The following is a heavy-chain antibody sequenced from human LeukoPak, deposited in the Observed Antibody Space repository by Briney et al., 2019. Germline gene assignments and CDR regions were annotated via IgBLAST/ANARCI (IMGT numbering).Heavy chain of an antibody. D-gene: IGHD2-15*01. CDR3: ARVLRYCSGGNCYSGGLGYMDV. CDR2: ISGSGGST. J-gene: IGHJ6*03. CDR1: GFTFTGHS. Sequence: PGGSLRLSCVASGFTFTGHSMHWVRQAPGKGLEWVSAISGSGGSTYYADSVKGRFTISRDNSKNTLYLQMNSLRAEDTAVYYCARVLRYCSGGNCYSGGLGYMDVWGKGTTVTISS. V-gene: IGHV3-23*01.